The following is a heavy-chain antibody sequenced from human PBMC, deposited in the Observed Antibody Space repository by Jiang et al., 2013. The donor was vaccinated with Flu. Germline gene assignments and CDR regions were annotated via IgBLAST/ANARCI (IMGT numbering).Heavy chain of an antibody. Sequence: EVKKPGASVKVSCKASGYTFTSYYMHWVRQAPGQGLEWMGIINPSGGSTSYAQKFQGRVTMTRDTSTSTVYMELSSLRSEDTAMYYCARFYCSSTSCYTGIGALDYWGQGTLVTVSS. J-gene: IGHJ4*02. CDR1: GYTFTSYY. CDR2: INPSGGST. D-gene: IGHD2-2*02. CDR3: ARFYCSSTSCYTGIGALDY. V-gene: IGHV1-46*01.